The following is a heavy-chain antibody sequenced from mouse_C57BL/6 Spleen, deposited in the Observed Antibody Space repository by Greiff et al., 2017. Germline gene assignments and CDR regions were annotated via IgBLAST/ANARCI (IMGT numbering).Heavy chain of an antibody. J-gene: IGHJ2*01. V-gene: IGHV5-6*01. CDR3: ARHDTGTDY. CDR1: GFTFSSYG. Sequence: EVQLVESGGDLVKPGGSLKLSCAASGFTFSSYGMSWVRQTPDKRLEWVATISSGGSYTYYPDSVKGRFTISRDNAKNTLSLQMSSLKSEDTAMYYCARHDTGTDYWGQGTTLTVSS. D-gene: IGHD4-1*01. CDR2: ISSGGSYT.